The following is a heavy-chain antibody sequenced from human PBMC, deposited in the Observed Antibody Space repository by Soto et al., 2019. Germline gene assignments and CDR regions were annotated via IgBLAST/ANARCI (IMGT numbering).Heavy chain of an antibody. J-gene: IGHJ4*02. CDR2: ITRDGSST. Sequence: EVQLVESGGGLVQPGGSLRLSCAASGFSLSDYWMHWVRQAPGEGLVWLSRITRDGSSTNYADSVKGRFTISRDNAKNPLYRQVNSLRGEDTGVYYCARGANGYYYFDYWGQGTLVTVSS. CDR1: GFSLSDYW. V-gene: IGHV3-74*01. D-gene: IGHD5-18*01. CDR3: ARGANGYYYFDY.